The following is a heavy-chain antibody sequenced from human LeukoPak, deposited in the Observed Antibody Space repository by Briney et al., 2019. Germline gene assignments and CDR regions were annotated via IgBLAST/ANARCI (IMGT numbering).Heavy chain of an antibody. V-gene: IGHV1-69*04. CDR1: VGPFSRYA. CDR3: ERKYGRYYYYGMDV. CDR2: IIPILGIA. D-gene: IGHD1-26*01. Sequence: SSVKVSCKASVGPFSRYAISLVRQAPGQGLEGMGRIIPILGIANYAQKFQGRVTITADKSTSTAYMELSSLRSEDTAVYYCERKYGRYYYYGMDVWGQGTTVTVSS. J-gene: IGHJ6*02.